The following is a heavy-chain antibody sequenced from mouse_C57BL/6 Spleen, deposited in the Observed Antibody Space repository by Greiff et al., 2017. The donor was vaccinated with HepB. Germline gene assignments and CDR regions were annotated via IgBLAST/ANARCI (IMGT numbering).Heavy chain of an antibody. J-gene: IGHJ2*01. CDR2: IDPSDSYT. V-gene: IGHV1-69*01. CDR3: ARSYYYGSSLDY. CDR1: GYTFTSYW. Sequence: VQLQQSGAELVMPGASVKLSCKASGYTFTSYWMHWVKQRPGQGLEWIGEIDPSDSYTKYNQKFKGKSTLTVDKSSSTAYMQLSSLTSEDSAVYYCARSYYYGSSLDYWGQGTTLTVSS. D-gene: IGHD1-1*01.